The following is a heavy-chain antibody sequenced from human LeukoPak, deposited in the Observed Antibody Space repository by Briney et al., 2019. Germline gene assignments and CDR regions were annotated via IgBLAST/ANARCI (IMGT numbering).Heavy chain of an antibody. D-gene: IGHD2-2*01. J-gene: IGHJ5*02. CDR3: ARSGVPGAMTWFDP. CDR2: IYPGDSDT. Sequence: NHGESLKISCKGSGYSFTSYWIGWVRQMPGKGLEWMGIIYPGDSDTRYSPSFQGQVTISADKSINTAYLQWRSLKVSDTAMYYCARSGVPGAMTWFDPWGQGTLVTVSS. CDR1: GYSFTSYW. V-gene: IGHV5-51*01.